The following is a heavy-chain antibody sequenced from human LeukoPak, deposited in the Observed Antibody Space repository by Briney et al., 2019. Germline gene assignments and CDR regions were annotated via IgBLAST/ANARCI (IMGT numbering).Heavy chain of an antibody. CDR2: ITPIFGIA. CDR3: ARGGLTGTTREGDAFDI. J-gene: IGHJ3*02. Sequence: ASVKVSCKASGGTFSSYAISWVRQAPGQGLEWMGRITPIFGIANYAQKFQGRVTITADKSTSTAYMELSSLRSEDTAVYYCARGGLTGTTREGDAFDIWGQGTMVTVSS. CDR1: GGTFSSYA. V-gene: IGHV1-69*04. D-gene: IGHD1-7*01.